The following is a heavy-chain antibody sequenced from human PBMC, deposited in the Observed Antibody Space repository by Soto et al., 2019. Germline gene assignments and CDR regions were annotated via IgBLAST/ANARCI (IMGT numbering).Heavy chain of an antibody. V-gene: IGHV1-18*01. J-gene: IGHJ4*02. CDR2: ISAYNGNT. CDR3: ARGPPTSCSGGSCYSHYFDY. D-gene: IGHD2-15*01. Sequence: QVKLVQSGAEVKKPGASMKVSCKASGYTLTTYGISWVRQAPGQGLEWMGWISAYNGNTNYAQKFQDRVTMTTDTSTSIAYKELRSLRSDDTAVYYCARGPPTSCSGGSCYSHYFDYWGQGTLVTVSS. CDR1: GYTLTTYG.